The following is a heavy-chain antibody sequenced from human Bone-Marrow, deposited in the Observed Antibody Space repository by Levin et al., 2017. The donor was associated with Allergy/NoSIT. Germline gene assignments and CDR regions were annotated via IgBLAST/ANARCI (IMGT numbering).Heavy chain of an antibody. J-gene: IGHJ4*02. CDR2: IKSKSDGATT. D-gene: IGHD4-17*01. CDR3: TSAPYGAQGY. Sequence: GESLKISCAGAGFSFSDAWMNWVRQAPGEGLVWLGRIKSKSDGATTTYAAPVKGRITISRDDSIDTVYLEMNGLKIEDTGFYYCTSAPYGAQGYWGQGTLVTVSS. CDR1: GFSFSDAW. V-gene: IGHV3-15*01.